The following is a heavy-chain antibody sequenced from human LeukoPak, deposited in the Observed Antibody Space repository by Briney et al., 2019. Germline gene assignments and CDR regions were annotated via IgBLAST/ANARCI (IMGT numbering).Heavy chain of an antibody. J-gene: IGHJ4*02. Sequence: GGSLRLSCATSGFTLSNYAVSWVRQAPGKGLEWVSSISGSGGTTYYADSVKGRFTISRDNSKNTLYLQMNSLRAEDTAVYYCAKDPYRASSGLVDYWGQGTLVTVSS. CDR1: GFTLSNYA. V-gene: IGHV3-23*01. CDR2: ISGSGGTT. D-gene: IGHD5-12*01. CDR3: AKDPYRASSGLVDY.